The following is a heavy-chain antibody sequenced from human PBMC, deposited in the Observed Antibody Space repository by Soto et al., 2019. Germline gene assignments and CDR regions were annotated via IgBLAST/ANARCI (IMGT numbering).Heavy chain of an antibody. CDR1: GFTFDYYW. CDR2: VHSGGTTT. Sequence: EVQLVESGGGLVQPGESLRLSCAASGFTFDYYWMHWVRQAPGKGLVWVSRVHSGGTTTTYADSVKGRFTISRDNARNTVSLKMSSLRAEDTALYYCARGDRGGFDLWGHGTMVTVSS. CDR3: ARGDRGGFDL. D-gene: IGHD3-10*01. V-gene: IGHV3-74*01. J-gene: IGHJ3*01.